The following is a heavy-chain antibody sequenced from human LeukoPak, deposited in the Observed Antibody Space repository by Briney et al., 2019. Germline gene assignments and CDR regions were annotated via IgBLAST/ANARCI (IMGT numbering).Heavy chain of an antibody. Sequence: ASVKVSCKASGYTFTGYYMHWVRQAPGQGLEWMGWINPNSGGTNYAQKFQGRVTMTRDTSISTAYMELSRLRSDDTAVYYCAREEAGIVGFRDHWGQGTLVTVSS. CDR3: AREEAGIVGFRDH. CDR1: GYTFTGYY. J-gene: IGHJ4*02. D-gene: IGHD1-26*01. CDR2: INPNSGGT. V-gene: IGHV1-2*02.